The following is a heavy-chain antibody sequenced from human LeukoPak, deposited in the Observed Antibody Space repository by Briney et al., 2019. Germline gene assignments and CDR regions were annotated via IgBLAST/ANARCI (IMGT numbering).Heavy chain of an antibody. D-gene: IGHD6-13*01. V-gene: IGHV3-30*02. Sequence: GGSLRLSCSASGFTFSSYGMHWVRQAPGKGLEWVAFIRYDGSNKYYADSVKGRFTISRDNAKNSLYLQMNSLRAEDTAVYYCARGAAAGTDYWGQGTLVTVSS. J-gene: IGHJ4*02. CDR1: GFTFSSYG. CDR3: ARGAAAGTDY. CDR2: IRYDGSNK.